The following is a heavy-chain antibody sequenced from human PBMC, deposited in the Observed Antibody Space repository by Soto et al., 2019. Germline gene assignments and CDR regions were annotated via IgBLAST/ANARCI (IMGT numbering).Heavy chain of an antibody. CDR3: AKDMVRYSYGSDAFDL. D-gene: IGHD5-18*01. CDR2: ISYDGSNK. J-gene: IGHJ3*01. V-gene: IGHV3-30*18. Sequence: QVQLVESGGGVVQPGRSLRLSCAASGFTFSSYGMHWVRQAPGKGLEWVAVISYDGSNKYYADSVKGRFTISRDNSKNTLYLQMNSLRAEDTAVYYCAKDMVRYSYGSDAFDLWGQGTMVTVSS. CDR1: GFTFSSYG.